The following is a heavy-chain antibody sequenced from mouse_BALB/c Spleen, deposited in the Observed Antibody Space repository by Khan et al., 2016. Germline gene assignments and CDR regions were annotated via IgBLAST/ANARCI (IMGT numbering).Heavy chain of an antibody. V-gene: IGHV2-6-4*01. CDR2: LWGGGSR. CDR1: GFSLSRYS. D-gene: IGHD2-10*01. CDR3: ARSLLWPVLDY. J-gene: IGHJ4*01. Sequence: QVQLKQSGPGLVAPSQSLSITCTVSGFSLSRYSVHWVRQPPGKGLEWLGMLWGGGSRDYNSALKSRLSPTKDNSKSQVLLKMNSLQTDDTAMYFVARSLLWPVLDYWGQGTSVTVSS.